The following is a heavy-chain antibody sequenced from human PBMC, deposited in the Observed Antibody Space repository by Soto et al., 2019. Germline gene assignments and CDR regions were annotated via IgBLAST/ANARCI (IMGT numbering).Heavy chain of an antibody. CDR1: GGTFSSYA. V-gene: IGHV1-69*13. D-gene: IGHD2-2*01. J-gene: IGHJ6*02. CDR3: ARVGRSCSSTSCHYYGMDV. CDR2: IIPIFGTA. Sequence: GASVKVSCKASGGTFSSYAISWVRQAPGQGLEWMGGIIPIFGTANYAQKFQGRVTITADESTSTAYMELSSLRSEDTAVYYCARVGRSCSSTSCHYYGMDVWGQGTTVTVAS.